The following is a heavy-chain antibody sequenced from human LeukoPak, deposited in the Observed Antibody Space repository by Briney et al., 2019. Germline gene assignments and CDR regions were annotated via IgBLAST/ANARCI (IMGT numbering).Heavy chain of an antibody. J-gene: IGHJ4*02. CDR2: IGTAGDT. CDR1: GFTFSSYD. CDR3: ARSYYDSSGDTFDY. V-gene: IGHV3-13*01. Sequence: PGGSLRLSCAASGFTFSSYDMHWVRQATGKGLEWVSAIGTAGDTYYPGSVKGRFTTSRENAKNSLYLQMNSLRAGDTAVYYCARSYYDSSGDTFDYWGQGTLVTVSS. D-gene: IGHD3-22*01.